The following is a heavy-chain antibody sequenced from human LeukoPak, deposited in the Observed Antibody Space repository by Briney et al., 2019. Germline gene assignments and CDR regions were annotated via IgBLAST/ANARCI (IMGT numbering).Heavy chain of an antibody. CDR1: GFTVSSNY. J-gene: IGHJ6*02. V-gene: IGHV3-53*01. CDR3: ARSYEKYYDILTGYYIYYYYGMDV. D-gene: IGHD3-9*01. Sequence: PGGSLRLSCAASGFTVSSNYMSWVRQAPGKGLEWVSVIYSGGSTYYADSVKGRFTISRDNSKNTLYLQMNSLRAEDTAVYYCARSYEKYYDILTGYYIYYYYGMDVWGQGTTVTVSS. CDR2: IYSGGST.